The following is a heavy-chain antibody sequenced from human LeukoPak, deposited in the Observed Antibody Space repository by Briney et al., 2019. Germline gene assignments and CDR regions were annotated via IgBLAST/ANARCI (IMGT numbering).Heavy chain of an antibody. CDR2: ISGSSSII. CDR3: ARRNYYDSSGYPNAFDI. CDR1: GFTFSSYV. Sequence: GGSLRLSCAASGFTFSSYVMHWVRQAPGKGLEWVSYISGSSSIIYYADSVKGRFTISRDNAKNSLYLQMNSLRAEDTAVYYCARRNYYDSSGYPNAFDIWGQGTMVTVSS. V-gene: IGHV3-48*04. J-gene: IGHJ3*02. D-gene: IGHD3-22*01.